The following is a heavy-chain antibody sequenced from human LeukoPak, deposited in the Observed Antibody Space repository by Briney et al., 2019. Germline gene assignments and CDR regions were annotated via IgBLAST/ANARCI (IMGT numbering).Heavy chain of an antibody. V-gene: IGHV1-2*02. CDR2: INPNSGGT. CDR3: ARVPDYGDFHDY. J-gene: IGHJ4*02. CDR1: GYTFTGYY. Sequence: RASVKVSCKASGYTFTGYYMHWVRQAPGQGLEWMGWINPNSGGTNYAQKFQGRVTMTRDTFISTAYMELSRLRSDDTAVYYCARVPDYGDFHDYWGQGTLVTVSS. D-gene: IGHD4-17*01.